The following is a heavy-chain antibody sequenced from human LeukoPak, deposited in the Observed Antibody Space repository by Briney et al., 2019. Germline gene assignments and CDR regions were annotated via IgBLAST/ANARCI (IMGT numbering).Heavy chain of an antibody. J-gene: IGHJ4*02. CDR3: ARDLRGLDS. Sequence: SETLSLTCTVSGGSISSGSYYWSWIRQPAGKGLEWIGRIYTSGSTNYNPSLKSRVTISVDTSKNQFSLKLSSVTAADTAVYYCARDLRGLDSWGQGTLVTVSS. V-gene: IGHV4-61*02. CDR2: IYTSGST. CDR1: GGSISSGSYY.